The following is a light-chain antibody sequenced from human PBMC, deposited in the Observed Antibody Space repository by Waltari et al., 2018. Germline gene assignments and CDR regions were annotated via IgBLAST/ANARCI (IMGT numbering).Light chain of an antibody. V-gene: IGKV3-20*01. CDR1: QSVTSSD. Sequence: DIVLTQSPGTLSLSPGERASLSCRASQSVTSSDLAWYQQKPGQAPRLLIYGASRRATGIPDRFSGSGSGTDFTLTISRLEPEDFAVYDCQQDGSSPRTFGQGTNLEIK. CDR3: QQDGSSPRT. J-gene: IGKJ2*01. CDR2: GAS.